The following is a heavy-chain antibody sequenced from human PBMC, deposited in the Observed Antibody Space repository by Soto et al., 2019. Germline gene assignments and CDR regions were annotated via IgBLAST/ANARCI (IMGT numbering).Heavy chain of an antibody. CDR2: ITGTGSSA. D-gene: IGHD2-15*01. V-gene: IGHV3-23*01. CDR1: GFSFRTYA. Sequence: EVQLLQSGGGLVQPGGSLRLSCVGSGFSFRTYAMSWVRQAPGKGLEWVAGITGTGSSADYADSVKGRFTISRDNSKNTLYLHLKNLRAEDSAVFYCAKDDGGAASPRFDYWGQGTLVTVSS. J-gene: IGHJ4*02. CDR3: AKDDGGAASPRFDY.